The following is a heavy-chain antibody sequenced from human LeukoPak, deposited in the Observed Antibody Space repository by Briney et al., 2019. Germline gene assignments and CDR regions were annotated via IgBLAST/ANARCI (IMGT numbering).Heavy chain of an antibody. J-gene: IGHJ4*02. CDR1: GFTFSSYG. Sequence: PGGSLRLSCAASGFTFSSYGMHWVRQAPGKGLEWVAVISYDGSNKYYADSVKGRFTISRDNSKNTLYLQMNSLRAEDTAVYYCASVTWSDKFSDFDYWGEGTLVTVSS. CDR2: ISYDGSNK. D-gene: IGHD3-3*01. V-gene: IGHV3-30*03. CDR3: ASVTWSDKFSDFDY.